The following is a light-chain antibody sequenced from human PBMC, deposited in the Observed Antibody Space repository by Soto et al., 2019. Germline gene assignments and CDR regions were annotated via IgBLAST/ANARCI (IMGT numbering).Light chain of an antibody. CDR2: RVS. CDR3: VQFAHFPRS. J-gene: IGKJ1*01. Sequence: DVVLTQTPLSSPVTLGQAASISCRSSQSLVYSDGNTYLSWLQQRPGQPPRLLIYRVSTRFSGVPDRFSGSGAGTDFTLKIDRVEAEDVGIYYCVQFAHFPRSFGQGTKVEIK. CDR1: QSLVYSDGNTY. V-gene: IGKV2-24*01.